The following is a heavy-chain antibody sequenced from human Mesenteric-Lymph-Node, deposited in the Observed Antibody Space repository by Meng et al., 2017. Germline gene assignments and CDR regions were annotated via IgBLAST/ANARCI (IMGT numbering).Heavy chain of an antibody. CDR2: ISSSGSTI. CDR1: GFTFSDYY. Sequence: GESLKISCAASGFTFSDYYMSWIRQAPGKGLEWVSYISSSGSTIYYADSVKGRFTISRDNAKNSLYLQMNSLRAEDTAVYYCAKNMVRGVIIIRDAFDIWGQGTMVTVSS. V-gene: IGHV3-11*01. CDR3: AKNMVRGVIIIRDAFDI. J-gene: IGHJ3*02. D-gene: IGHD3-10*01.